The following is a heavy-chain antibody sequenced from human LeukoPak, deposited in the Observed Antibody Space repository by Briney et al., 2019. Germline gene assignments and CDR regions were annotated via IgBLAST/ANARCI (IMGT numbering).Heavy chain of an antibody. CDR3: AKRPHGSGSYYFDY. D-gene: IGHD3-10*01. V-gene: IGHV3-23*01. CDR2: ISGSGGSA. J-gene: IGHJ4*02. CDR1: GFTFSSYA. Sequence: PGGSLRLSCAASGFTFSSYAMSWVRQAPGKGLEWVSAISGSGGSAYYADSVKGRFTISRDNSKNTLYLQMNSLRAEDTAVYYCAKRPHGSGSYYFDYWGQGTLVTVSS.